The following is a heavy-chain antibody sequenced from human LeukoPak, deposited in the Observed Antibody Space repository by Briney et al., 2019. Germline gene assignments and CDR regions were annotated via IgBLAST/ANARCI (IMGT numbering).Heavy chain of an antibody. D-gene: IGHD3-16*01. V-gene: IGHV1-69*13. CDR2: IIPMFGKA. J-gene: IGHJ4*02. CDR1: GGSFAGYA. Sequence: SVMVSCKTSGGSFAGYAVYWVRQAPGQRLEYMGHIIPMFGKADSSQSFQGRVAISADQSTNTAYMELSSLRSEDTAVYYCATPGTLPFGGVIYFWGQGTLVTVSS. CDR3: ATPGTLPFGGVIYF.